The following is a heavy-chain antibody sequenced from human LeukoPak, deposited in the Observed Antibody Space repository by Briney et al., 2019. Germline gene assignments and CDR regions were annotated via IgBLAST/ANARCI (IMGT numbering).Heavy chain of an antibody. CDR3: ARGSLRYFDY. CDR1: GYTFTGYY. CDR2: INPNSGDT. J-gene: IGHJ4*02. V-gene: IGHV1-2*02. D-gene: IGHD3-10*01. Sequence: ASVKVSCKASGYTFTGYYMHWVRQAPGQGLEWMGWINPNSGDTNYAQKFQDRVTMTRDTSISTAFMEVSRLRFDDTALYYCARGSLRYFDYWGQGTLVTASS.